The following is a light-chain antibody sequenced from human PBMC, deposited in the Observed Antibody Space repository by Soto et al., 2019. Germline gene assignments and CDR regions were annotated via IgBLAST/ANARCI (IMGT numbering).Light chain of an antibody. Sequence: EIVMTQSPATLSVSPGERATLSCRASQSVSSNLAWYQQKPGQAPRLLIYGASTRATGIPARFSGSGSGTGFALTISSLQSEDFAIYYCQQYDKWYTFGQGTKLEIK. V-gene: IGKV3-15*01. CDR1: QSVSSN. CDR2: GAS. J-gene: IGKJ2*01. CDR3: QQYDKWYT.